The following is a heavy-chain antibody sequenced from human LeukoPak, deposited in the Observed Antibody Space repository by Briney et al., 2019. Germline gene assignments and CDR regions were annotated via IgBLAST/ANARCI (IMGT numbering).Heavy chain of an antibody. CDR1: GGTFSSYA. Sequence: GASVKVSCKASGGTFSSYAISWVRQAPGQGLEWMGGIIPIFGTANYAQKFQGRVTITADESTSTAYMELSSLRSEDTAVYYCARDRSTVTNWFDPWGQGTLVTVSS. J-gene: IGHJ5*02. CDR2: IIPIFGTA. D-gene: IGHD4-17*01. CDR3: ARDRSTVTNWFDP. V-gene: IGHV1-69*01.